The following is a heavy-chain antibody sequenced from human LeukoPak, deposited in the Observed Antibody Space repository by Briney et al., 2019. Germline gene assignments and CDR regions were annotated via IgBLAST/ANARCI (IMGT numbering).Heavy chain of an antibody. V-gene: IGHV1-2*02. D-gene: IGHD6-13*01. Sequence: AASVKVSCKASGYTFSDYYMHWVRQAPGQGLEWIGWINPNSGGTKYAQKFQGRVTMTRDTSISTAYIEVSRLRSDDTAVYYCMREVGSINWYAYWGQGTLVTVSS. CDR1: GYTFSDYY. J-gene: IGHJ5*01. CDR2: INPNSGGT. CDR3: MREVGSINWYAY.